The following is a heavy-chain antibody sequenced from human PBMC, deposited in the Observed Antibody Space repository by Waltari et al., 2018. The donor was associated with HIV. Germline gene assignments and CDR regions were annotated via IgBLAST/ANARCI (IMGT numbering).Heavy chain of an antibody. D-gene: IGHD4-17*01. CDR1: GGSISSSSYY. Sequence: QLQLQESGPGLVKPSETLSLTCTVSGGSISSSSYYWGWIRQPPGKGLEWIGSIYYSGSTYYNPSLKSRVTISVDTSKNQFSLKLSSVTAADTAVYYCARHPLRTYGDYGGWGQGTLVTVSS. J-gene: IGHJ4*02. CDR3: ARHPLRTYGDYGG. V-gene: IGHV4-39*01. CDR2: IYYSGST.